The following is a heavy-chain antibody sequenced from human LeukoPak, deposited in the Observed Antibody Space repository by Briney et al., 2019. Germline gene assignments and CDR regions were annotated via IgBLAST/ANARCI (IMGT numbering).Heavy chain of an antibody. D-gene: IGHD5-18*01. V-gene: IGHV7-4-1*02. CDR1: GYTFTSYA. Sequence: GASVKVSCKTSGYTFTSYAISWVRQAPGQGLEWMGWINTSTGNPTYAQGFTGRYAFSLDTSVSTAYLQISGLQADDTAVYYCGRDPKLGIRGYTYGYIDYWGQGTLVTVSS. CDR3: GRDPKLGIRGYTYGYIDY. CDR2: INTSTGNP. J-gene: IGHJ4*02.